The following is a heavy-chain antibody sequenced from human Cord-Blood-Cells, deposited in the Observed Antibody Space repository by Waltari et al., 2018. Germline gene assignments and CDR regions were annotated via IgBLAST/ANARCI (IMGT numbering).Heavy chain of an antibody. CDR2: IYYSGST. J-gene: IGHJ5*02. D-gene: IGHD1-1*01. V-gene: IGHV4-59*08. CDR3: ARRGTTGTTGWFDP. CDR1: GGSISSYY. Sequence: QVQLQESGPGLVKPSETLSLTCTVSGGSISSYYWSWVRQPPGKGLEWIGYIYYSGSTNYTPSPKSRVTISVDTSKNQFSLKLSSVTAADTAVYYCARRGTTGTTGWFDPWGQGTLVTVSS.